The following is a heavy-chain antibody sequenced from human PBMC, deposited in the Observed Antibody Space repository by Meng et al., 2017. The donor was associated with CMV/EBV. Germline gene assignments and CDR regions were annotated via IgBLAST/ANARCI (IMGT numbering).Heavy chain of an antibody. V-gene: IGHV1-18*01. CDR1: GYTFTSYG. CDR3: ARDPPYYDFWSGYYFKPNEPVLFDY. Sequence: ASVKVSCKASGYTFTSYGISWVRRAPGQGLEWMGWISAYNGNTNYAQKLQGRVTMTTDTSTSTAYMELRSLRSDDTAVYYCARDPPYYDFWSGYYFKPNEPVLFDYWGQGTLVTVSS. J-gene: IGHJ4*02. CDR2: ISAYNGNT. D-gene: IGHD3-3*01.